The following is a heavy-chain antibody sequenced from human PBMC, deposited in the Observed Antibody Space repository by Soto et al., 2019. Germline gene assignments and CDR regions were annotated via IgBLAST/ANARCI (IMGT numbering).Heavy chain of an antibody. CDR2: MNPNSCNT. J-gene: IGHJ4*02. Sequence: GASVKVSCKASGYHFTSYDINWVRQATGQGLEVMGWMNPNSCNTGEAQKFQGRVMMTRYNSISTAYMVLSSLRSEVTAVYYCARVHSGPDLVYWGQGTLVSVTS. V-gene: IGHV1-8*01. CDR1: GYHFTSYD. D-gene: IGHD5-12*01. CDR3: ARVHSGPDLVY.